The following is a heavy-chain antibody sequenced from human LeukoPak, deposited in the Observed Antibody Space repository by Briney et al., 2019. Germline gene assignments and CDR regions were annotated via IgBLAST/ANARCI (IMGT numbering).Heavy chain of an antibody. V-gene: IGHV3-33*05. J-gene: IGHJ1*01. CDR2: ISYDGSNQ. CDR1: GFSFSTYG. Sequence: PGRSLRLSCAASGFSFSTYGMFWVRQAPGKGLGWVGVISYDGSNQYYADSVKGRFTISRDNSKNTLYLQMDSLRAEDTAVYYCAKGDFWNGLGEYFLYWGQGILVTVSS. CDR3: AKGDFWNGLGEYFLY. D-gene: IGHD3-3*01.